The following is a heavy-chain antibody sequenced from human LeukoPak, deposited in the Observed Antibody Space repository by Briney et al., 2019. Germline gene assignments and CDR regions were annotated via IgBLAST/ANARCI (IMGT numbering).Heavy chain of an antibody. CDR3: ARDYRGLDY. D-gene: IGHD1-14*01. CDR1: GFTFSSYE. Sequence: GGSLRLSCAASGFTFSSYEMNWVRQAPGKGPEWVSYISSSGSTIYYADSVKGRFTISRDNAKNTLYLQMNSLRAEDTAVYYCARDYRGLDYWGQGTLVTVSS. J-gene: IGHJ4*02. CDR2: ISSSGSTI. V-gene: IGHV3-48*03.